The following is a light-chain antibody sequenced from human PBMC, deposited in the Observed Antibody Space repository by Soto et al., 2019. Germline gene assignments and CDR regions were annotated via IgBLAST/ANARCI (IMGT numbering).Light chain of an antibody. V-gene: IGKV3-15*01. CDR1: QSVSSN. Sequence: EMLMTQSQATLSLSPGERANHCCRASQSVSSNLAWYQQKPGQAPRLLIYGASTRATGIPARFSGSGSGTEFTLTISSLQSEDFAVYYCQQYNNWPITFGQGIRLEI. CDR3: QQYNNWPIT. J-gene: IGKJ5*01. CDR2: GAS.